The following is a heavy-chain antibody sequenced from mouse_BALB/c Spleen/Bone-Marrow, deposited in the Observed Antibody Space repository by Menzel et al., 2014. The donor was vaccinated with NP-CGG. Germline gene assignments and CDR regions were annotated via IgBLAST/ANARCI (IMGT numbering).Heavy chain of an antibody. CDR2: INPYNGDT. CDR3: GGQDGYYGGFAY. D-gene: IGHD2-3*01. J-gene: IGHJ3*01. V-gene: IGHV1-37*01. CDR1: GYSFTGYF. Sequence: EVKLEESGPELVKPGASVKISCKASGYSFTGYFMNWVKQSHGKSLEWIGRINPYNGDTFYNQKFKGKATLTVDKSSSTAHMELLSLTSEDSAVYYCGGQDGYYGGFAYCGQGTLVTVSA.